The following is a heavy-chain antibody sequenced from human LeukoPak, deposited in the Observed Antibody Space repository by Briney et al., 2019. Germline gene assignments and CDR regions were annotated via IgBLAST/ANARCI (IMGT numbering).Heavy chain of an antibody. D-gene: IGHD2-15*01. Sequence: GGSLRLSCVASGFTSAGFAITWVRQAPGKGLEWVSTVSGSTGSTTYYADSVKGRFTISRDTSRNTVYLQMNSLRVEDTALYYCARVGKYRMTYSYFDFWGQGALVTVSS. J-gene: IGHJ4*02. CDR1: GFTSAGFA. V-gene: IGHV3-23*01. CDR2: VSGSTGSTT. CDR3: ARVGKYRMTYSYFDF.